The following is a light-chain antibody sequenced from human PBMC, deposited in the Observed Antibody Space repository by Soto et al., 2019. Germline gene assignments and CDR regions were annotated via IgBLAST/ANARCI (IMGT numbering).Light chain of an antibody. J-gene: IGLJ3*02. Sequence: QSALTQPASVSGSPGQSITISCIGTTSDVGSYSLVSWYQQHPGKAPKIIIYEGNKRPSGVSSRFSGSKSGNTASLTISGLQADDEAEYYCCSYAGTSSWLFGGGTQLTVL. CDR1: TSDVGSYSL. CDR2: EGN. CDR3: CSYAGTSSWL. V-gene: IGLV2-23*01.